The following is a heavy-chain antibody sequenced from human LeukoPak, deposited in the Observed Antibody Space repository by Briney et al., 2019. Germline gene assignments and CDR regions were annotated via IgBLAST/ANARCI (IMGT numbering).Heavy chain of an antibody. D-gene: IGHD3-22*01. CDR1: GGSITTYY. CDR3: AGEGHYYDSTGYYYGGEDY. J-gene: IGHJ4*02. CDR2: IYTRGST. V-gene: IGHV4-4*07. Sequence: NPSETLSLTCTVSGGSITTYYWSWIRQPAGKGLEWIGRIYTRGSTNYNPSLKSRVTTSVDTSKNQFSLKLSSVTAADTAVYYCAGEGHYYDSTGYYYGGEDYWGQGTLVTVSS.